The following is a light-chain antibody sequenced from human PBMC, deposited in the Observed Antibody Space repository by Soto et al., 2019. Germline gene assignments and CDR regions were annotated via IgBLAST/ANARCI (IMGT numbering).Light chain of an antibody. CDR2: AAS. V-gene: IGKV1-39*01. CDR3: HQSYSSPPT. J-gene: IGKJ1*01. CDR1: QSISNH. Sequence: DIQMTQSPSSMSASVDDRVIITCRASQSISNHLTRYQQKPGKAPKLLIFAASSLQSGVPSRFRGSISGPDFTVAISRLQPEDFATYYCHQSYSSPPTFGQGTKVDIK.